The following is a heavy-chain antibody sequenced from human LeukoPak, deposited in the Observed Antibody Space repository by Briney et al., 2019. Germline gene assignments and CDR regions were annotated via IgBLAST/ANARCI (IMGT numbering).Heavy chain of an antibody. Sequence: PSETLSLTCTVSGGSISSYYWSWIRQPPGKGLEWIGYIYYSGSTNYNPFLKSRVTISVDTSKNQFSLKLSSVTAADTAVYSCARGYYYYYMDVWGQGTTVTVSS. V-gene: IGHV4-59*08. CDR3: ARGYYYYYMDV. CDR2: IYYSGST. CDR1: GGSISSYY. D-gene: IGHD3-10*01. J-gene: IGHJ6*03.